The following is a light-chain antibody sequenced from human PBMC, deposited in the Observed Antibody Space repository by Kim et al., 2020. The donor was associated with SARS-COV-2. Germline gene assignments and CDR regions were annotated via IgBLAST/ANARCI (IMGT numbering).Light chain of an antibody. CDR3: QAWDSSHVV. J-gene: IGLJ2*01. Sequence: SYELTQPPSVSVYPGQTASITCSGDNLGDKYACWYQQKPGQSPVLVIYQVRKRPSGIPERFSGSTSGNTATLTISGTQAMDEADYYCQAWDSSHVVFGGG. CDR1: NLGDKY. CDR2: QVR. V-gene: IGLV3-1*01.